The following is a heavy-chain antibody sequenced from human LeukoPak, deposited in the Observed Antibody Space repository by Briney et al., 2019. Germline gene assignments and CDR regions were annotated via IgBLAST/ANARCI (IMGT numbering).Heavy chain of an antibody. J-gene: IGHJ6*02. V-gene: IGHV4-59*01. Sequence: PSETLSLTCTVSGDSISSYYWSWIRQPPGNGLEWIGYIYYSGSTNYNPSLKSRVTISVGTSKNQFSLRLSSVTAADTAVYYCARDRSGSYSRYYYYGMDVWGQGTTVTVSS. D-gene: IGHD1-26*01. CDR3: ARDRSGSYSRYYYYGMDV. CDR1: GDSISSYY. CDR2: IYYSGST.